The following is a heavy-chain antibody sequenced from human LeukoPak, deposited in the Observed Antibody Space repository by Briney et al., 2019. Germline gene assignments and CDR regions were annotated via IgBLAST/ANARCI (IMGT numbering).Heavy chain of an antibody. Sequence: ASVKVSCKASGGTFSSYAISWVRQAPGQGLEWMGGIIPIFGTANYAQKFQGRVTITTDESTSTAYMELSSLRSEDTAVYYCARDRLSSWYGRLVPASFDYWGQGTLVTVSS. CDR3: ARDRLSSWYGRLVPASFDY. CDR2: IIPIFGTA. J-gene: IGHJ4*02. CDR1: GGTFSSYA. V-gene: IGHV1-69*05. D-gene: IGHD6-13*01.